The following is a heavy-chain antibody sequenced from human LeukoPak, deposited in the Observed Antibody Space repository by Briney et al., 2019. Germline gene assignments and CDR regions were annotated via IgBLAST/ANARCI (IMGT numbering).Heavy chain of an antibody. CDR2: ISAYNGNT. J-gene: IGHJ5*02. CDR3: ARDWERHNWNQEWFDP. D-gene: IGHD1-1*01. Sequence: ASVKVSCKASGYTFTSYGISWVRQAPGQGLEWMGWISAYNGNTNYAQKLQGRVTMTTDTSTSTAYMELRSLRSDDTAVYYCARDWERHNWNQEWFDPWGQGTLVTVSS. V-gene: IGHV1-18*01. CDR1: GYTFTSYG.